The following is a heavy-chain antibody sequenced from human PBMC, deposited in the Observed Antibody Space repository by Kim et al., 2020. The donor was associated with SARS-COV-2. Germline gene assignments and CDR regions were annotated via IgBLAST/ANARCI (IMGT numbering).Heavy chain of an antibody. V-gene: IGHV3-30-3*01. Sequence: GGSLRLSCAASGFTFSSYAMHWVRQAPGKGLEWVAVISYDGSNKYYADSVKGRFTISRDNSKNTLYLQMNSLRAEDTAVYYCASTLQSVVVAATLDYWGQGTLVTVSS. CDR1: GFTFSSYA. CDR2: ISYDGSNK. D-gene: IGHD2-15*01. J-gene: IGHJ4*02. CDR3: ASTLQSVVVAATLDY.